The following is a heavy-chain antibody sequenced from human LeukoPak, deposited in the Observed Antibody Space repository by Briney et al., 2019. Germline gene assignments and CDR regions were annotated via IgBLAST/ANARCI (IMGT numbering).Heavy chain of an antibody. CDR2: INPNTGDT. V-gene: IGHV1-2*02. Sequence: GASVKVSCKASGYTLTGYYMHWVRQAPGQGLEWMGWINPNTGDTNYAQKFQGRVTMTRDTSISTAYMELSRLTSDDTAVYYCARALTGDTMDVWGQGTTVTVSS. CDR1: GYTLTGYY. D-gene: IGHD3-9*01. J-gene: IGHJ6*02. CDR3: ARALTGDTMDV.